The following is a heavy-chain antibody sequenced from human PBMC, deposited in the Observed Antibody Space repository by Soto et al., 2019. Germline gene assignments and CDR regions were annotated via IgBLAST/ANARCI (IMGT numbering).Heavy chain of an antibody. Sequence: GGSLRLSCAASGFTFSSYGMHWVRQAPGKGLEWVAVISYDGSNKYYADSVKGRFTISRDNSKNTLYLQMNSLRAEDTAVYYCTHDSSGYYCLFYYGMDVWGQGTTVTVSS. V-gene: IGHV3-30*18. D-gene: IGHD3-22*01. CDR2: ISYDGSNK. CDR3: THDSSGYYCLFYYGMDV. J-gene: IGHJ6*02. CDR1: GFTFSSYG.